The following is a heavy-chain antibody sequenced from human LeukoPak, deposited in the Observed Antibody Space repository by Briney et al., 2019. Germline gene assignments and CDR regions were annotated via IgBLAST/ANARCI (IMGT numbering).Heavy chain of an antibody. V-gene: IGHV3-23*01. CDR1: GFTFSSYA. J-gene: IGHJ3*02. CDR2: ISGSGGST. D-gene: IGHD5-18*01. CDR3: AKGINTAMVTFGAFDI. Sequence: AGGSLRLSCAASGFTFSSYAMSWVRQAPGKGLEWVSAISGSGGSTYYADSVKGRFTISRDNSKNTLYLQMNSLRAEDTAVYYCAKGINTAMVTFGAFDIWGQGTMVTVSS.